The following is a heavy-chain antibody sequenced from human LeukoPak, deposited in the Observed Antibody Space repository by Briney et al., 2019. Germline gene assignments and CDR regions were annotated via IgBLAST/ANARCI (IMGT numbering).Heavy chain of an antibody. Sequence: SETLSLTCTVSGGSISSSSYYWGWIRQPPGKGLEWIGSIYYSGSSYYNPSLKSRVTISVDTSKNQFSLKLSSVTAADTAVYYCARLNYYGSGSYLWYYYYHMDVWGKGTTVTISS. J-gene: IGHJ6*03. V-gene: IGHV4-39*07. CDR3: ARLNYYGSGSYLWYYYYHMDV. D-gene: IGHD3-10*01. CDR2: IYYSGSS. CDR1: GGSISSSSYY.